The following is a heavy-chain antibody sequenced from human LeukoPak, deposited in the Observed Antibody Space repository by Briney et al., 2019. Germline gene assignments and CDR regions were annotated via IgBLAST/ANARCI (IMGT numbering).Heavy chain of an antibody. V-gene: IGHV1-18*01. CDR3: ATRDGSGSYYNDGEFDY. CDR1: GYTFTSYG. CDR2: ISAYNGNT. J-gene: IGHJ4*02. D-gene: IGHD3-10*01. Sequence: ASVKVSCKASGYTFTSYGISWVRQAPGQGLEWMGWISAYNGNTNYAQKLQGRVTMTTDTSTSTAYMELSSLRSEDTAVYYCATRDGSGSYYNDGEFDYWGQGTLVTVSS.